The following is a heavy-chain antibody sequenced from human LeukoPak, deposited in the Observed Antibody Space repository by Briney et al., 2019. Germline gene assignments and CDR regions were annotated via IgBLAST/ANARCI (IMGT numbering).Heavy chain of an antibody. CDR1: GFTFSSHD. D-gene: IGHD2-15*01. CDR2: ITTATSSYI. V-gene: IGHV3-21*01. Sequence: GGSLRLSCAASGFTFSSHDMNWVRQAPGKGLEWVSSITTATSSYIYYADSVKGRFTISRDDAKNSLYLQMDSLRAEDTAVYYCARDYGGPHYFDYWGQGTLVTISS. CDR3: ARDYGGPHYFDY. J-gene: IGHJ4*02.